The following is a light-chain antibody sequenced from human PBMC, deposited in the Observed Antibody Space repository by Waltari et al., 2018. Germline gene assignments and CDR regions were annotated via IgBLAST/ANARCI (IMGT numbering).Light chain of an antibody. J-gene: IGKJ1*01. CDR1: QSIGKY. V-gene: IGKV3-20*01. Sequence: EIVLTQSPGTLSLSLGERATLSCRASQSIGKYLVWYQQKPGQAPRLLIYAASSRATGVPDRFSGSGSGTDFSLTISRLEPEDFAVYYCQNHERLPAMFGQGTKVEIK. CDR2: AAS. CDR3: QNHERLPAM.